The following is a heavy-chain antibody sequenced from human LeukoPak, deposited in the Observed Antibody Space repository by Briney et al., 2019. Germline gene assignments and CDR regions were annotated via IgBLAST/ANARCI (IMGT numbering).Heavy chain of an antibody. J-gene: IGHJ4*02. Sequence: ASVKVSCKASGYTFTSYGISWVRQAPGQGLEWMGWISAYNGNTNYAQKLQGRVTMTTDTSTSTAYMELRSLRSDDTAVYYCARDGLDGGGDCCYYFDYWGQGTLVTVSS. D-gene: IGHD2-21*02. CDR3: ARDGLDGGGDCCYYFDY. CDR1: GYTFTSYG. V-gene: IGHV1-18*01. CDR2: ISAYNGNT.